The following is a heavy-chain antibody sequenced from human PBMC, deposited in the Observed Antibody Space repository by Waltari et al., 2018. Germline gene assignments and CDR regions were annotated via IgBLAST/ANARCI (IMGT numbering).Heavy chain of an antibody. CDR3: ARDLAGVLEGENDAFDI. J-gene: IGHJ3*02. V-gene: IGHV4-4*07. Sequence: QVQLQESGPGLVKPSETLSLTCTVSGGSISSYYWSWIRQPAGKGLEWIGRIYTSGSTNYDPSLESRVTMTVDTSTNQFSLTLSSVTAGDRAVYYCARDLAGVLEGENDAFDIWGQGTMVTVSS. CDR1: GGSISSYY. CDR2: IYTSGST. D-gene: IGHD3-3*01.